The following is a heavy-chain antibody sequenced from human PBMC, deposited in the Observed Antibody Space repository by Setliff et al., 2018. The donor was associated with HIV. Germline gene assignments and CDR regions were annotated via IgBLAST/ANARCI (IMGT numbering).Heavy chain of an antibody. CDR1: QYTFSTYP. D-gene: IGHD6-19*01. CDR2: INVGSGNT. J-gene: IGHJ5*02. CDR3: ARDVGSVWHNWFDP. Sequence: GASVKVSCKVSQYTFSTYPMHWVRQAPGQRLEWMGWINVGSGNTKYSLRFQDRVTLTRDTSATTAYMELSSLRSEDTAVYYCARDVGSVWHNWFDPWGQGTLVTV. V-gene: IGHV1-3*01.